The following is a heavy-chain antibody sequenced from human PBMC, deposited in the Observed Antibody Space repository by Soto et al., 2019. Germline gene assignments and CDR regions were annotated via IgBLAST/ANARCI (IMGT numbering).Heavy chain of an antibody. D-gene: IGHD2-2*01. CDR1: EFTFSDYA. CDR3: GFYCSSVSCPEGFY. Sequence: LRLSCAASEFTFSDYAMHLVRQAPCKGLEWVAVIWFDGSNEYYGDSVKGRFTISRDNSKNTLYLQMNYLRAEDTAVYYCGFYCSSVSCPEGFYWGQGTLVTVSS. CDR2: IWFDGSNE. J-gene: IGHJ4*02. V-gene: IGHV3-33*08.